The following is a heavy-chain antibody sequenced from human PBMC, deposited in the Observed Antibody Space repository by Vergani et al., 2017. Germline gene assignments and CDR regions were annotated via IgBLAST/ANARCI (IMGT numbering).Heavy chain of an antibody. Sequence: QVQLQESGPGLVKPSGTLSLTCAVSDGSIISSNWWSWVRQPPGKGLEWIGEIYHSGSTNYNPSLKSRVTISVDKSKDQFSLKLSSVTAADTAVYYCARHGYDSSRYVDLWGRGTLVTVSS. CDR1: DGSIISSNW. J-gene: IGHJ2*01. V-gene: IGHV4-4*02. CDR3: ARHGYDSSRYVDL. D-gene: IGHD3-22*01. CDR2: IYHSGST.